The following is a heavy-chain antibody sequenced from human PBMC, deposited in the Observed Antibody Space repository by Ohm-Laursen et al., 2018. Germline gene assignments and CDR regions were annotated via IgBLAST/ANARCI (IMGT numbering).Heavy chain of an antibody. CDR1: GFTFSNAW. CDR3: TRQPYDADAFDI. CDR2: IRSRTNSYAT. Sequence: SLRLSCAASGFTFSNAWMSWVRQAPGKGLAWVGRIRSRTNSYATTYSASVKGRFTISRDDSKNTAYLQMNSLKTEDTAVYYCTRQPYDADAFDIWGQGTMVTVSS. J-gene: IGHJ3*02. D-gene: IGHD3-22*01. V-gene: IGHV3-73*01.